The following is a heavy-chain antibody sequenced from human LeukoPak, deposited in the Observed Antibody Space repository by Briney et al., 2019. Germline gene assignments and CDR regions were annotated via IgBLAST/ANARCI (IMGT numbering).Heavy chain of an antibody. J-gene: IGHJ5*02. Sequence: AIXXVXQAPGQXLXXMGGIIPIFGTANYAQKFQGRVTITADEATSTXYMEVRSLRSEDTAVYYCEXXXXXRXXGXFDPWGXGXLVTVSS. CDR3: EXXXXXRXXGXFDP. CDR2: IIPIFGTA. V-gene: IGHV1-69*01. CDR1: A.